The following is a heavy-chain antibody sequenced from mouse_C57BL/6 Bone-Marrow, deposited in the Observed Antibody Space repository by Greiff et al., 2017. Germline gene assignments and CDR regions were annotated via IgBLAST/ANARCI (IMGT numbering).Heavy chain of an antibody. V-gene: IGHV14-4*01. D-gene: IGHD1-1*01. CDR1: GFNIKDDY. Sequence: VHVKQSGAELVRPGASVKLSCTASGFNIKDDYMHWVKQRPEQGLEWIGWIDPENGDTEYASKFQGKATITADTSSNTAYLQLSSLTSEDTAVYYCTTRGYYGSSSLYWYFDVWGTVTTVTVSS. CDR2: IDPENGDT. CDR3: TTRGYYGSSSLYWYFDV. J-gene: IGHJ1*03.